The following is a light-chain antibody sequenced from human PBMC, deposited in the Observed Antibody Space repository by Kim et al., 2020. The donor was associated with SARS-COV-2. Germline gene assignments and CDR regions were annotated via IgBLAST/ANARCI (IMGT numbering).Light chain of an antibody. CDR1: AFNIGSNY. V-gene: IGLV1-47*01. CDR3: AAWDDSLSGRGVV. J-gene: IGLJ2*01. Sequence: VNISGSGTAFNIGSNYVDWYQQLPRTAPKLLIYRNNQRPSGVPDRFSGSKSGTSASLAISGLRSEDEADYYCAAWDDSLSGRGVVFGGGTQLTVL. CDR2: RNN.